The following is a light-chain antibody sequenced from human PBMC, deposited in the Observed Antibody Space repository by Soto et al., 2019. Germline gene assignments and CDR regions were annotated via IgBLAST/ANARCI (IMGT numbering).Light chain of an antibody. CDR2: GNN. J-gene: IGLJ3*02. V-gene: IGLV1-40*01. CDR1: SSNIGAGYD. Sequence: QPVLTQPPSVSGAPGERVTISCTGSSSNIGAGYDVHWYQQLPGAAPKLLIYGNNNRPSGIPDRFSGFKSAASASLAITGLQAEDEADYYCQSYDRTLNRVFGGGTKLTVL. CDR3: QSYDRTLNRV.